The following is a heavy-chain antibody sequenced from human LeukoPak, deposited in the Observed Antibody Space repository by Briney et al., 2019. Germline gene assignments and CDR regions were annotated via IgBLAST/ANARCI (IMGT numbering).Heavy chain of an antibody. V-gene: IGHV4-30-4*07. D-gene: IGHD1-26*01. CDR3: ARRALVGARWFDP. J-gene: IGHJ5*02. CDR1: GVAISRGGYA. CDR2: IYHSGTT. Sequence: KPSETLSLTCAVSGVAISRGGYAWSWIRQPPGKGLEWIAYIYHSGTTYYNPSLKSRATISVDTSKNQFSLKLSSVTAADTAVYYCARRALVGARWFDPWGQGTLVTVSS.